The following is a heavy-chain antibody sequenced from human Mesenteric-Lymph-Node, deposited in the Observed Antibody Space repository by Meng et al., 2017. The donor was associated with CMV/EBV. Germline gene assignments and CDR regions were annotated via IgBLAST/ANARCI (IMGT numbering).Heavy chain of an antibody. V-gene: IGHV4-34*01. D-gene: IGHD2-2*01. Sequence: GSLRLSCAVYGGSFSGYYWSWIRQPPGKGLEWIGEINHSGSTNYNPSLKSRVTIAVDTSKNQFSLKLSSVTDADTEGYYWAKYLGYCSSTSCRNWFDPWGQGTLVTVSS. CDR2: INHSGST. J-gene: IGHJ5*02. CDR3: AKYLGYCSSTSCRNWFDP. CDR1: GGSFSGYY.